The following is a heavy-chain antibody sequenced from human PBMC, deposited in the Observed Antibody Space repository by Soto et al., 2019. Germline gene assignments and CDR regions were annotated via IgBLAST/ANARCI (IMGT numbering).Heavy chain of an antibody. CDR1: GGSISSSSYY. Sequence: QLQLQESGPGLVKPSETLSLTCTVSGGSISSSSYYWGWIRQPPGKGLEWIGSIYYSGSTYYNPSLKSRVTISVDTSKNQFSLKLSSVTAADTAVYYCARHPLENWFDPWGQGTLVTVSS. J-gene: IGHJ5*02. CDR3: ARHPLENWFDP. V-gene: IGHV4-39*01. CDR2: IYYSGST.